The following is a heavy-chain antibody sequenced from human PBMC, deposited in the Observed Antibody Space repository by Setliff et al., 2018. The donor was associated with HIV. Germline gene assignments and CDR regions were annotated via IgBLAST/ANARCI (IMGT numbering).Heavy chain of an antibody. CDR1: GFTFSSYA. J-gene: IGHJ4*02. D-gene: IGHD6-13*01. CDR2: ISGSGGST. Sequence: GGSLRLSCAASGFTFSSYAMSWVRQAPGKGLEWVSAISGSGGSTYYAGSVKGRFTISRDNSKNTLYPQMNSLRAEDTAVYYCATFRIAESPYWGQGTLVTVSS. V-gene: IGHV3-23*01. CDR3: ATFRIAESPY.